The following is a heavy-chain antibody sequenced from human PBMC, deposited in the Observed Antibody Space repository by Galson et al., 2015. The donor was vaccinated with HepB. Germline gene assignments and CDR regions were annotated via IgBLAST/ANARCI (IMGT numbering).Heavy chain of an antibody. Sequence: SVKVSCKVSGYTLTELSMHWVRQAPGKGLEWMGGFDPEDGETIYAQKFQGRVTMTEDTSTDAAYMELSSLRSEDTAVYYCATSYSSGWYGSDYWGQGTLVTVSS. D-gene: IGHD6-19*01. CDR2: FDPEDGET. CDR3: ATSYSSGWYGSDY. V-gene: IGHV1-24*01. CDR1: GYTLTELS. J-gene: IGHJ4*02.